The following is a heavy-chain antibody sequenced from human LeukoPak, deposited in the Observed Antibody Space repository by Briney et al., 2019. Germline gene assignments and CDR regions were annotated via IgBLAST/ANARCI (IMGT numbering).Heavy chain of an antibody. V-gene: IGHV1-69*13. D-gene: IGHD5-18*01. Sequence: ASVKVSCKASGGTFSRNAISWVRQAPGQGLEWMGGIIPIFGTTNYAQKFQGRVTITADESTSTAYMELSSLRSEDTAVYYCARAAYSYLLPVKGGYYGMDVWGQGTTVTVSS. CDR2: IIPIFGTT. CDR1: GGTFSRNA. J-gene: IGHJ6*02. CDR3: ARAAYSYLLPVKGGYYGMDV.